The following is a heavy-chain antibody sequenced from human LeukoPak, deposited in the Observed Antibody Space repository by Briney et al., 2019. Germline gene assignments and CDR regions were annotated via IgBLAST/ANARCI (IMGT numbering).Heavy chain of an antibody. CDR1: GFTFDDYG. J-gene: IGHJ3*02. CDR2: INWNGGST. CDR3: ARTYGYGYAFDI. Sequence: GGSLRLSCAASGFTFDDYGMSWVRQAPGRGLEWVSGINWNGGSTGYADSVKGRFTISRDNAKNSLYLQMNSLRAEDTALYYCARTYGYGYAFDIWGQGTMVTVSS. D-gene: IGHD5-18*01. V-gene: IGHV3-20*04.